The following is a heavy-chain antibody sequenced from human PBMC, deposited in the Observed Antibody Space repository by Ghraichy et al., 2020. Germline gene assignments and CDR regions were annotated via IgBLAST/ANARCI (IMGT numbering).Heavy chain of an antibody. CDR2: IIPIFGTA. Sequence: SVKVSCKTAGGTFSNYAISWVRQAPGQGLEWMGGIIPIFGTANYAQKSQDRVTITADESTSTAYMELSSLRSEDTAVYYCARAVAYYYDSSGYPLLGYWGQVFLVTVSS. CDR3: ARAVAYYYDSSGYPLLGY. CDR1: GGTFSNYA. V-gene: IGHV1-69*13. D-gene: IGHD3-22*01. J-gene: IGHJ4*02.